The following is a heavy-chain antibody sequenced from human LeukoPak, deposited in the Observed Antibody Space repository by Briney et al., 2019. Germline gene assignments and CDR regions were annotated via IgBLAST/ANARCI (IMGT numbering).Heavy chain of an antibody. CDR2: IYSGGST. CDR1: GFTVNSNY. CDR3: ARHQQNCFDP. D-gene: IGHD6-13*01. J-gene: IGHJ5*02. V-gene: IGHV3-66*04. Sequence: GGSLRLSCAASGFTVNSNYMSWGRHAPGNWLEWVSLIYSGGSTYYADYVKARFTISRDNSKNTLYLQMNSLRAEDTAVYYCARHQQNCFDPWGQGTLVTVSS.